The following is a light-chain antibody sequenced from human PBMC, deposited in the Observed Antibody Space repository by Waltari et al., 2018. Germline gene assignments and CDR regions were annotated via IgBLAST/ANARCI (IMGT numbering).Light chain of an antibody. V-gene: IGKV1-39*01. Sequence: DIQMTQSPSSLSASVGDRVTITCRASQSISSYLNWYQQKPGKAPKLLIYAASSLQSGVPSRFSGSGSGTDFTLTISSPQPEDFATYYCQQSYSTPLFTFGPGTKVDIK. CDR3: QQSYSTPLFT. CDR2: AAS. J-gene: IGKJ3*01. CDR1: QSISSY.